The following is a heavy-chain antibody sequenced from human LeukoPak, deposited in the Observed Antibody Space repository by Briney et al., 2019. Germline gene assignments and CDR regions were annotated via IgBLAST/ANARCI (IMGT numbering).Heavy chain of an antibody. J-gene: IGHJ4*02. V-gene: IGHV4-59*01. CDR3: ARERRSGSYYYFDY. Sequence: SETLSLTCSVSGDSISSYYWSWIRQPPGKGLEWIGYVYYSGSTNYNPSLKSRVTISVDTSKNQFSLKLSSVTAADTAVYYCARERRSGSYYYFDYWGQGTLVTVSS. D-gene: IGHD1-26*01. CDR2: VYYSGST. CDR1: GDSISSYY.